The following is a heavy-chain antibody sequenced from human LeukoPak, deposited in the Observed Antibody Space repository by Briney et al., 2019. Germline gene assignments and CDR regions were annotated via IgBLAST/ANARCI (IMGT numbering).Heavy chain of an antibody. V-gene: IGHV3-21*01. J-gene: IGHJ4*02. CDR1: GFTLNTYS. Sequence: EGSLRLSCAASGFTLNTYSMNWVRQAPGKGLEWVSSISSTGSDMYYVDSVKGRFTISRDNAKNSLFLQVNSLRAEDTAVYYCARESTIGVDYWGQGTPVTVSS. D-gene: IGHD3-9*01. CDR3: ARESTIGVDY. CDR2: ISSTGSDM.